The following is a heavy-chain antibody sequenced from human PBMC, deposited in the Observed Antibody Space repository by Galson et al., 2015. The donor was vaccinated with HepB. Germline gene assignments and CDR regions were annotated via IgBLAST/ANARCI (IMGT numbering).Heavy chain of an antibody. CDR3: AKDTGGSDGAFDI. D-gene: IGHD1-26*01. CDR2: ISWNSGSI. CDR1: GFTFDDYA. J-gene: IGHJ3*02. Sequence: SLRLSCAASGFTFDDYAMHWVRQAPGKGLEWVSGISWNSGSIGYADSVKGRFTISRDNAKNSLYLQMNSLRAEDTALYYCAKDTGGSDGAFDIWGQGTMVTVSS. V-gene: IGHV3-9*01.